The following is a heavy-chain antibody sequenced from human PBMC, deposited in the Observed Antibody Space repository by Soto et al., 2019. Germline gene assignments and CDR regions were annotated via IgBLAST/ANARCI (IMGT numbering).Heavy chain of an antibody. J-gene: IGHJ6*02. CDR2: IKSKTDGGTT. CDR3: EAGIYVYYGMDV. D-gene: IGHD3-10*01. CDR1: GFTFSNAW. V-gene: IGHV3-15*01. Sequence: EVQLVESGGGLVKPGGSLRLSCAASGFTFSNAWMSWVRQAPGKGLEWVGRIKSKTDGGTTDYAAPVKGRFTISRDDSKTTRYLQMSSLKSEDTAVYYCEAGIYVYYGMDVWGQGTTVTVSS.